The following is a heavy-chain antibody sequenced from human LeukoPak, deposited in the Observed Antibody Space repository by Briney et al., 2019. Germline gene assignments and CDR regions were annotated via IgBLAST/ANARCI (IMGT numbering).Heavy chain of an antibody. D-gene: IGHD2/OR15-2a*01. CDR3: TNLPVLGMDV. CDR1: GFTFSSYA. V-gene: IGHV3-21*01. Sequence: KPGGSLRLSCAASGFTFSSYAMSWVRQAPGKGLEWVSSISSSSSYIYYADSVKGRFTISRDNAKNSLYLQMNSLRAEDTAVYYCTNLPVLGMDVWGKGTTVTVSS. CDR2: ISSSSSYI. J-gene: IGHJ6*04.